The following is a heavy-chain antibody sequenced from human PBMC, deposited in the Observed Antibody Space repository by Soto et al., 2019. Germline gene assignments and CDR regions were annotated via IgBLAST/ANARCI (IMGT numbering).Heavy chain of an antibody. CDR2: ISGSGGST. D-gene: IGHD6-13*01. V-gene: IGHV3-23*01. CDR3: AKGGQQLVFSPLGNWFDP. Sequence: GGSLRLSCAASGFTFSSYAMSWVRQAPGKGLEWVSAISGSGGSTYYADSVKGRFTISRDNSKNTLYLQMNSLRAEDTAVYYCAKGGQQLVFSPLGNWFDPWGQGTLVTVSS. CDR1: GFTFSSYA. J-gene: IGHJ5*02.